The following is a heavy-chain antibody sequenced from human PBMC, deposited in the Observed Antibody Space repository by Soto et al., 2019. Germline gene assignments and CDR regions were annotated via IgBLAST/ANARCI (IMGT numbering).Heavy chain of an antibody. V-gene: IGHV1-69*02. D-gene: IGHD2-2*01. Sequence: QVQLVQSGAEVRKPGSSVTVSCKASGGTFSSYTISWVRQAPGQGLEWMGRIIPILGIVNYAQKFQGRVTIAADKSTNTAYMELSSLKSEDTAMYYGARGNRYCSTATCYAPPDYWGQGTLVTVSS. CDR1: GGTFSSYT. CDR2: IIPILGIV. CDR3: ARGNRYCSTATCYAPPDY. J-gene: IGHJ4*02.